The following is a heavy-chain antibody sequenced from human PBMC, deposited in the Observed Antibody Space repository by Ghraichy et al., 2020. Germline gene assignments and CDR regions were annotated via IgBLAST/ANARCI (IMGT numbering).Heavy chain of an antibody. D-gene: IGHD6-19*01. CDR3: ARDGAVAGILLLSWRLDY. CDR2: IWYDGSNK. V-gene: IGHV3-33*01. Sequence: GGSLRLSCAASGFTFSSYGMHWVRQAPGKGLEWVAVIWYDGSNKYYADSVKGRFTISRDNSKNTLYLQMNSLRAEDTAVYYCARDGAVAGILLLSWRLDYWGQGTLVTVSS. CDR1: GFTFSSYG. J-gene: IGHJ4*02.